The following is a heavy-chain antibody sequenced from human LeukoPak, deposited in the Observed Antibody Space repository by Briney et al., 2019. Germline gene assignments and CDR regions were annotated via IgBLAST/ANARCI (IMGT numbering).Heavy chain of an antibody. D-gene: IGHD3-3*01. CDR2: ISYDGSNK. CDR1: GFTFSSYA. V-gene: IGHV3-30*04. Sequence: GRSLRLSCAASGFTFSSYAMHWVRQAPGKGLEWVAVISYDGSNKYYADSVKGRFTISRDNSKNTLYLQMNSLRAEDTAVYYCARSYDFWSGYYLQNAFDIWGQGTMVTVSS. J-gene: IGHJ3*02. CDR3: ARSYDFWSGYYLQNAFDI.